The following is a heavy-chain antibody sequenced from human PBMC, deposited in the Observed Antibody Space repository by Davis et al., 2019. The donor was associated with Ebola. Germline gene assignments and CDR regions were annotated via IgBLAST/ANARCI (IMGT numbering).Heavy chain of an antibody. CDR1: GYTFTSYP. V-gene: IGHV7-4-1*02. D-gene: IGHD6-19*01. J-gene: IGHJ3*02. CDR2: INTNTGKP. Sequence: AASVKVSCKASGYTFTSYPMNWVRQAPGQGLEWMGWINTNTGKPTYAPGFTGRFVFSLDTSVSTAHLEINSLEAEDTAVYYCARLFSSSDWYVPQSARNEAFDTWGQGTMVTVSS. CDR3: ARLFSSSDWYVPQSARNEAFDT.